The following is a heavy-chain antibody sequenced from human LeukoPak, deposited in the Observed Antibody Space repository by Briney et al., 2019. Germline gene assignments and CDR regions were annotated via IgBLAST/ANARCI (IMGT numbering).Heavy chain of an antibody. CDR2: IYYSGST. V-gene: IGHV4-59*01. CDR1: GGSISSYY. CDR3: ARSKLGWRAWFDP. D-gene: IGHD2-21*01. J-gene: IGHJ5*02. Sequence: PSETLSLTCTVSGGSISSYYWSWIRQPPGKGLEWIGYIYYSGSTNYNPSLKSRVTISVDTSKNQFSLKLSSVTAADTAVYYCARSKLGWRAWFDPWGQGTLVTVSS.